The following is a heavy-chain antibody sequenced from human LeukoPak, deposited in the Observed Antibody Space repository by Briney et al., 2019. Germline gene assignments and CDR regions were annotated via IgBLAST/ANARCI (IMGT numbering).Heavy chain of an antibody. CDR3: AKDLRDSNGWGFDP. CDR2: ISGSAFTR. J-gene: IGHJ5*02. CDR1: GSTFTNYA. Sequence: GGSLRLSCVVSGSTFTNYAMSWVRQAPGKGLDWVSGISGSAFTRDYADSVKGRFTISRDNTKNTLYLQMNSLKAEDTAVYHCAKDLRDSNGWGFDPWGQGTRVTVS. D-gene: IGHD6-25*01. V-gene: IGHV3-23*01.